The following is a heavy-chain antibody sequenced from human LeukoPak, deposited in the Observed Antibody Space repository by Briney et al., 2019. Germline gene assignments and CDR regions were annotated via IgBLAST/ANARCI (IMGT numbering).Heavy chain of an antibody. CDR3: ARPTVTSYNWFDP. Sequence: SETLSLTCAVYGGSFSGYYWSWIRQPPGKGLEWIGSIHYTGSTSCNPSLKSRVTISVHTSKNQFSLQLSSVTAADTAVYYCARPTVTSYNWFDPWGQGTLVTVSS. V-gene: IGHV4-34*01. J-gene: IGHJ5*02. CDR1: GGSFSGYY. D-gene: IGHD4-17*01. CDR2: IHYTGST.